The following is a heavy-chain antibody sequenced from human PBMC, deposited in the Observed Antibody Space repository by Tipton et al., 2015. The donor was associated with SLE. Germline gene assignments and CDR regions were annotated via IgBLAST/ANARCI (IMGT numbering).Heavy chain of an antibody. D-gene: IGHD2-2*01. CDR1: GGSIRTYY. J-gene: IGHJ4*02. CDR3: ARAVVPTASYFDY. Sequence: TLSLTCSVSGGSIRTYYWSWVRQPPGKGLEWIGYMYYSGITNYNPSLYSRVTISVDTSKNQFSLKMNSVTAADTAVYYCARAVVPTASYFDYWGQGTLVTVSS. CDR2: MYYSGIT. V-gene: IGHV4-59*01.